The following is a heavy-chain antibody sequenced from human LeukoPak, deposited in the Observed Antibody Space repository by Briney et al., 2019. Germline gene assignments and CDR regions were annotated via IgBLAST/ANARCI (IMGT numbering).Heavy chain of an antibody. CDR2: ISGSGDST. CDR1: GFTVSSYA. J-gene: IGHJ4*02. Sequence: GGSLRVSCAASGFTVSSYAMRWVRQDPGKGLEWVSGISGSGDSTYYADSVKGRFTISRDNSKNTLYLQMNSLRAEDTAVYYCAAGYSSTWYYYFDYWGQGTLVTVSS. V-gene: IGHV3-23*01. CDR3: AAGYSSTWYYYFDY. D-gene: IGHD6-13*01.